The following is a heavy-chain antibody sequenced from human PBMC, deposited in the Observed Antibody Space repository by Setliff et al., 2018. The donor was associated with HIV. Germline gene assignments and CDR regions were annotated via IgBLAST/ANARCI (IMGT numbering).Heavy chain of an antibody. D-gene: IGHD6-19*01. J-gene: IGHJ6*02. CDR3: AKEIRAMGSGWHRVYNYYGMDV. Sequence: GGSLRLSCEASGYTFSSYAVSWVRQVPGKGLEWVSAITGSGGRTHYADSVKGRFTISRDNSRSTLYLQMNSLRAEDTAVYYCAKEIRAMGSGWHRVYNYYGMDVWGQGTTVTVSS. CDR1: GYTFSSYA. CDR2: ITGSGGRT. V-gene: IGHV3-23*01.